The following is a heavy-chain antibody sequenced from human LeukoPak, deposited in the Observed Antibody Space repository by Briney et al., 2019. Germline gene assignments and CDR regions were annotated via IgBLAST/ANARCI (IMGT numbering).Heavy chain of an antibody. Sequence: PGGSLRLSCAASGFTFSSYDMHWVRQAPGKGVEWVAVISYDGSNKYYADSVKGRFTISRDNSKNTLYLQMNSLRAEDTAVYYCAEDPCSSTSCSRFDYWGQGTLVTVSS. CDR2: ISYDGSNK. CDR1: GFTFSSYD. D-gene: IGHD2-2*01. CDR3: AEDPCSSTSCSRFDY. J-gene: IGHJ4*02. V-gene: IGHV3-30*18.